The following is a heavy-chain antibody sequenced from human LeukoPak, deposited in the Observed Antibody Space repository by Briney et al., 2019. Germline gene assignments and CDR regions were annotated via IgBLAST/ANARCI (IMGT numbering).Heavy chain of an antibody. CDR2: ISYEGSSE. V-gene: IGHV3-30*18. D-gene: IGHD6-19*01. J-gene: IGHJ5*02. CDR1: GFTFSNYG. Sequence: GKSLRLSCAASGFTFSNYGMHWVRQAPGKGLEWVAMISYEGSSEYYADSVKGRFTISRDTSKNTLYLEMNSLRVEDTAAYHCAKDLIGSGWHNYFDPWGQGTLVTVSS. CDR3: AKDLIGSGWHNYFDP.